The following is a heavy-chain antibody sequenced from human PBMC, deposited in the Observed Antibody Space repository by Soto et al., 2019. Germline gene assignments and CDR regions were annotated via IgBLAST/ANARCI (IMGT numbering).Heavy chain of an antibody. V-gene: IGHV5-10-1*01. CDR2: IDPSDSYT. J-gene: IGHJ6*02. Sequence: PGESLKISCKGSGYSFTSYWISWVRQMPGKGLEWMGRIDPSDSYTNYSPSFQGHVTISADKSISTAYLQWSSLKASDTAMYYCARQTMRSSVEANYYYGMDVWGQGTTVTVSS. CDR1: GYSFTSYW. CDR3: ARQTMRSSVEANYYYGMDV. D-gene: IGHD3-22*01.